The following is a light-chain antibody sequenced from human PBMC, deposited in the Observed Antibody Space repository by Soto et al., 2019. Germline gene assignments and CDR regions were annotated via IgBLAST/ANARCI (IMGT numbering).Light chain of an antibody. Sequence: EIVLTQSPGTLSLSPGERATLSCRASQSVSNNYLAWYQQKPGQAPRLLIYGASNRATGIPDRFSGSGFGTEFTLTITSLQSEDFALYYCQQYNNWPPPCTFGQGTKVDI. CDR2: GAS. CDR3: QQYNNWPPPCT. J-gene: IGKJ1*01. CDR1: QSVSNN. V-gene: IGKV3D-15*01.